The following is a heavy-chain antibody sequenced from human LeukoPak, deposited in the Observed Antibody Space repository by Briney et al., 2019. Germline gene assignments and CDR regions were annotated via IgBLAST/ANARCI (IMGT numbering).Heavy chain of an antibody. J-gene: IGHJ4*02. CDR3: ARHRSSWLIDY. CDR1: GFTLNSYA. CDR2: ISDSGGNT. V-gene: IGHV3-23*01. D-gene: IGHD6-6*01. Sequence: GGSLRLSCAASGFTLNSYAMGWVRQAPWERLQWVSGISDSGGNTYYADSVRGRFTISRDNSKNTLYLQMNSLRAEDTAVYYCARHRSSWLIDYWGQGTLVTVSS.